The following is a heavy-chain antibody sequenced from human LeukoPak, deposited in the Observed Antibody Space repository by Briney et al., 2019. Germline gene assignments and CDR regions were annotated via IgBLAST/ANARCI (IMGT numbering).Heavy chain of an antibody. CDR2: ISGSGGST. J-gene: IGHJ4*02. Sequence: GGSLRLPCAASGFTFSSYAMSWVRQAPGKGLEWVSAISGSGGSTYYADSVKGRFTISRDNSKNTLYLQMNSLRAEDTAVYYCAKDLDYYGSGSLTPDYWGQGTLVTVSS. V-gene: IGHV3-23*01. CDR1: GFTFSSYA. D-gene: IGHD3-10*01. CDR3: AKDLDYYGSGSLTPDY.